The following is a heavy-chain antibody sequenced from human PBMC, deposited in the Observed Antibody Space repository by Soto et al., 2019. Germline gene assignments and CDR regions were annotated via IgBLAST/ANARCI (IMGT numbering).Heavy chain of an antibody. CDR3: DYGSSSAWIDK. V-gene: IGHV4-39*01. D-gene: IGHD6-25*01. Sequence: SETLSLTCSVSGDSIRSYHYYWGWIRQAPGKGLEWVGSVYFSGGNSYYNPSLKSRVTISVGTSYNKFLLRLNSVTAADTAVYFCDYGSSSAWIDKWGQGTLVTVYS. CDR1: GDSIRSYHYY. J-gene: IGHJ4*02. CDR2: VYFSGGNS.